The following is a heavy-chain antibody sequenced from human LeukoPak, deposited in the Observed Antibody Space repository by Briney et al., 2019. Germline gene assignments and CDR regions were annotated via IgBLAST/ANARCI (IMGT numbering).Heavy chain of an antibody. V-gene: IGHV3-48*04. Sequence: GGSLRLSCAASGFTFSSYAMSWVRQAPGKGLEWASYISSSSSTIYYADSVKGRFTISRDNAKNSLYLQMNSLRAEDTAVYYCARGSYYYDSSVDYWGQGTLVTVSS. D-gene: IGHD3-22*01. J-gene: IGHJ4*02. CDR2: ISSSSSTI. CDR3: ARGSYYYDSSVDY. CDR1: GFTFSSYA.